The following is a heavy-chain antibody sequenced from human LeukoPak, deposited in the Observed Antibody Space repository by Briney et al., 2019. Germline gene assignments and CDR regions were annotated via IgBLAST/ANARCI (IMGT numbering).Heavy chain of an antibody. CDR1: GFTFSSYS. J-gene: IGHJ4*02. V-gene: IGHV3-21*01. D-gene: IGHD3-22*01. CDR2: ISSSSSYI. Sequence: PGGSLRLSCAASGFTFSSYSMIWVRQAPGKGLEWVSSISSSSSYIYYADSVKGRFTISRDNAKNSLYLQMNSLRAEDTAVYYCARDPPYYYDSSGFDYWGQGTLVTVSS. CDR3: ARDPPYYYDSSGFDY.